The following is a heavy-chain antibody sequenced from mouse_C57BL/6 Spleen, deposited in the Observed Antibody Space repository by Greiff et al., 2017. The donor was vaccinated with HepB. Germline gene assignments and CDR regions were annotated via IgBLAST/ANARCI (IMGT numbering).Heavy chain of an antibody. V-gene: IGHV2-6*01. CDR3: AGGYGSSPFAY. CDR2: IWGVGST. D-gene: IGHD1-1*01. J-gene: IGHJ3*01. Sequence: VKLVESGPGLVAPSQSLSITCTVSGFSLTSYGVDWVRQSPGKGLEWLGVIWGVGSTTYNSALKSRLSISKDNSKIQVFLKMNSLQTDDTAMYYCAGGYGSSPFAYWGQGTLVTVSA. CDR1: GFSLTSYG.